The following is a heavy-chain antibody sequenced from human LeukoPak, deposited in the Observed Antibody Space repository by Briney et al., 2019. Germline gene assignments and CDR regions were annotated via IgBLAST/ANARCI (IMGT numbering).Heavy chain of an antibody. CDR2: IYYVGTT. Sequence: PSETLSLTCTVSGGSISSSNYYWGWIRQPPGQGLEWIGSIYYVGTTYYNPSLKSRVTISVDTSKNQFSLKLISVTAADTAVYYCASRKLGNDYWGQGTLVTVSS. CDR3: ASRKLGNDY. CDR1: GGSISSSNYY. J-gene: IGHJ4*02. D-gene: IGHD7-27*01. V-gene: IGHV4-39*07.